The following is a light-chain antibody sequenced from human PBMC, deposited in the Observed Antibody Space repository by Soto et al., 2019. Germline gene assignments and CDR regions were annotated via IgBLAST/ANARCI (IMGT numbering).Light chain of an antibody. CDR2: GAS. J-gene: IGKJ1*01. Sequence: EIVLTQSPGTLSLSPGERATLSCRASQSVSSSYLAWYQQKPGQAPRLLIYGASSRATGIPDRFSGSGSETDFTLTISRLEPEDFAVYYCQQYASPPRTFGQRTTVEIK. V-gene: IGKV3-20*01. CDR3: QQYASPPRT. CDR1: QSVSSSY.